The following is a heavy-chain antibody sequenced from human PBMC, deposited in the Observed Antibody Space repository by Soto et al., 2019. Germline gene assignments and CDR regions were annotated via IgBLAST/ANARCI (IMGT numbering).Heavy chain of an antibody. Sequence: EVQLLESGGGLVQPGGSLRLSCAASGFTFSNYAMSWVRQAPGKGLEWVSGISGGGGSSYYADSVKGRFTISRDNSKNTLYLQMNGLRAEDTAVYYCANNCGVDCHSVFFYWGQGTLVIVSS. CDR1: GFTFSNYA. V-gene: IGHV3-23*01. D-gene: IGHD2-21*02. J-gene: IGHJ4*02. CDR3: ANNCGVDCHSVFFY. CDR2: ISGGGGSS.